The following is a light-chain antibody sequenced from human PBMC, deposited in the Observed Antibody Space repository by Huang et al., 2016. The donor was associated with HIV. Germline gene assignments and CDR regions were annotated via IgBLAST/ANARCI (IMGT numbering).Light chain of an antibody. CDR3: QQGYSTPT. CDR1: QSISRY. Sequence: DIQMTQSPSSLSASVGDRVTITCRASQSISRYLNWYQHKPGKAPELLIYASSSLQRGVPSRVSGSGAGTDFRLTISGLQPEDYATYYCQQGYSTPTFGQGTKVEMK. CDR2: ASS. V-gene: IGKV1-39*01. J-gene: IGKJ1*01.